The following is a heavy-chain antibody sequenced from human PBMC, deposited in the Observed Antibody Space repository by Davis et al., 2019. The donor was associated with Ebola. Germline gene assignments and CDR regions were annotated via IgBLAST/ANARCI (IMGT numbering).Heavy chain of an antibody. V-gene: IGHV1-2*02. Sequence: ASVKVSCKASGYTFTDYYMHWVRQAPGQGLEWMGWINPNSGGTNGTQKFQGRVTMTRDTSISTAYMELRSLRSDDTAVYYCARDWSGYWGQGTLVTVSS. J-gene: IGHJ4*02. D-gene: IGHD3-3*01. CDR2: INPNSGGT. CDR1: GYTFTDYY. CDR3: ARDWSGY.